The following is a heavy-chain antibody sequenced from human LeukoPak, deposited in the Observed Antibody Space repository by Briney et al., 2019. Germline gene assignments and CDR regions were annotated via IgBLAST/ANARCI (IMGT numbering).Heavy chain of an antibody. Sequence: GASVKVSCKASGGTFSSYAISWVRQAPGQGLEWMGRIIPILGIANYAQKFQGRVTITADKSTSTAYIELSSLRSEDTAVYYCARSVVTRHTIVVVPAALDYWGQGTLVTVSS. CDR2: IIPILGIA. CDR3: ARSVVTRHTIVVVPAALDY. V-gene: IGHV1-69*04. J-gene: IGHJ4*02. CDR1: GGTFSSYA. D-gene: IGHD2-2*01.